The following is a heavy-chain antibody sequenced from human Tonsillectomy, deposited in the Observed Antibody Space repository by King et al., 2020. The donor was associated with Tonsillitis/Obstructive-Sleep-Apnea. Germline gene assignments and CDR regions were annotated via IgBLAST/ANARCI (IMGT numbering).Heavy chain of an antibody. CDR2: IDWDDDK. J-gene: IGHJ3*01. V-gene: IGHV2-70*01. CDR1: GFSLTTYGMC. CDR3: ARFSSFYMKFSGITWVLTIP. Sequence: VTLQESGPALVKPTQTLTLTCSFSGFSLTTYGMCVSWIRQPPGKALEWLALIDWDDDKFYSTSLKSRLTISKDDSKNQVVLTMTNMDPLDTATYFCARFSSFYMKFSGITWVLTIPGGQG. D-gene: IGHD3-10*01.